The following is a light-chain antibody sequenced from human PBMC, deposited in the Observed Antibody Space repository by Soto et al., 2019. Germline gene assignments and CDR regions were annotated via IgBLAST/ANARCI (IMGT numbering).Light chain of an antibody. CDR3: QQYYSSPPWT. CDR2: WAS. J-gene: IGKJ1*01. V-gene: IGKV4-1*01. CDR1: QSVFFSPTNRNN. Sequence: DIVMTQSPDFLAVSLGERATINCRSSQSVFFSPTNRNNLAWYQQKPGQPPRLLIYWASTRQSGVPDRFSGSGSATDFTLTISSLQAEDVAVYYCQQYYSSPPWTFGQGTKVEIK.